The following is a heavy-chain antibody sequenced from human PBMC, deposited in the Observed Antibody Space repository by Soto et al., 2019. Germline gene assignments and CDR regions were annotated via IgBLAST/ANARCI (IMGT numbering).Heavy chain of an antibody. J-gene: IGHJ4*02. CDR2: IAYDGTIK. Sequence: QEQLVESGGDVVQPGRSLTLSCAASGFTFSANAMHWVRQAPGKGLEWVAVIAYDGTIKSYRDSVKGRFTISRDDSTITRYLQMNSLRPEDTAVYYCARDKIKGAPDYLDSWGQGTLVTVSS. D-gene: IGHD1-26*01. CDR1: GFTFSANA. V-gene: IGHV3-30-3*01. CDR3: ARDKIKGAPDYLDS.